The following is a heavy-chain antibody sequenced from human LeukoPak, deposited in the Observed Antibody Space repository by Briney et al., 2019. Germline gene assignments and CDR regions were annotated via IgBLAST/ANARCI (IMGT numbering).Heavy chain of an antibody. CDR2: ISSSSSSYI. CDR1: GFTFSSYS. J-gene: IGHJ4*02. V-gene: IGHV3-21*01. CDR3: ARGYSSSCVDY. Sequence: GGSLRLSCAASGFTFSSYSMNWVRQAPGKGLEWVSSISSSSSSYIYYADSVKGRFTISRDNAKNSLYLQMNSLRAEDTAVYYCARGYSSSCVDYWGQGTLVTVSS. D-gene: IGHD6-13*01.